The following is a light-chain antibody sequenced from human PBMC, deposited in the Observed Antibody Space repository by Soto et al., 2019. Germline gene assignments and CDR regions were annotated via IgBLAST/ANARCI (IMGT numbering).Light chain of an antibody. J-gene: IGLJ2*01. CDR2: EVS. Sequence: QSALTQPPSASGSPGQSVTISCTGTSSDVGGYNYVSWYQQYPGKAPRLMIYEVSKRPSGVPDRFSGSESGNTASLTVSGLQAEDEADYYCSSYGGSNNLVFGGGTKLTVL. CDR3: SSYGGSNNLV. V-gene: IGLV2-8*01. CDR1: SSDVGGYNY.